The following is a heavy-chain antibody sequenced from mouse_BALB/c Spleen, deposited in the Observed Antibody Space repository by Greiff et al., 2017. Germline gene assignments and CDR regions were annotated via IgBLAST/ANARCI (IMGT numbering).Heavy chain of an antibody. CDR1: GYSITSGYY. Sequence: VQLQQSGPGLVKPSQSLSLTCSVTGYSITSGYYWNWIRQFPGNKLEWMGYISYDGSNNYNPSLKNRISITRDTSKNQFFLKLNSVTTEDTATYYCARGGKTVVARFDYWGQGTTLTVSS. D-gene: IGHD1-1*01. V-gene: IGHV3-6*02. CDR2: ISYDGSN. J-gene: IGHJ2*01. CDR3: ARGGKTVVARFDY.